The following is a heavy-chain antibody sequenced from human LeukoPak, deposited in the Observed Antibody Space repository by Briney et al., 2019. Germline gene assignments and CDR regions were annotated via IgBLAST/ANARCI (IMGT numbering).Heavy chain of an antibody. J-gene: IGHJ4*02. Sequence: PGGSLRLSCAASGFTFRSFGMHWVRQAPGKGLEWVALISYDGNNKYYADSVKGRFTISRDNSKNTLYLQMHSLRTDDTAVYYCAKVGLTVTTILDYFDYWGRGTLVTVSS. CDR2: ISYDGNNK. CDR3: AKVGLTVTTILDYFDY. D-gene: IGHD4-11*01. CDR1: GFTFRSFG. V-gene: IGHV3-30*18.